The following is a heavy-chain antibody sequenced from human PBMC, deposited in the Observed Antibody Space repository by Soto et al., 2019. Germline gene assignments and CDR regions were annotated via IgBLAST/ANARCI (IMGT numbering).Heavy chain of an antibody. CDR1: GFTFSSYA. V-gene: IGHV3-23*01. CDR3: AKISVRLHLGELTNY. D-gene: IGHD3-16*01. J-gene: IGHJ4*02. CDR2: ISGSGGST. Sequence: EVQLLESGGGLVQPGGSLRLSCAASGFTFSSYAMSWVRQAPGKGLEWVSAISGSGGSTYYADSVKGRFTISRDNSKNTLYLQMNSLRAEDTAVYYCAKISVRLHLGELTNYWRQGTLVTVSS.